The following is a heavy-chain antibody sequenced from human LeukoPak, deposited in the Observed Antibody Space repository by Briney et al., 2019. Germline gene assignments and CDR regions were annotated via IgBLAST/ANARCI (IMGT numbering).Heavy chain of an antibody. CDR3: ASQLYCSGNSCLTRNFDY. D-gene: IGHD2-15*01. J-gene: IGHJ4*02. CDR1: GFTFSIYN. V-gene: IGHV3-21*01. Sequence: GGSLRLSCAASGFTFSIYNMNWVCQAPGKGLEWVSCISNNIGYIYYADSVKGRFTISRDNAKNSLYLQMNSLRAEDTAVYYCASQLYCSGNSCLTRNFDYWGQGTLVTVSS. CDR2: ISNNIGYI.